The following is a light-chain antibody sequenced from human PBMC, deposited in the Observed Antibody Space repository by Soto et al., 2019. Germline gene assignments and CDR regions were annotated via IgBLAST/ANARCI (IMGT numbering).Light chain of an antibody. V-gene: IGKV1-33*01. CDR1: QDISNY. CDR2: DAS. J-gene: IGKJ2*01. CDR3: QQYDNLPYT. Sequence: DIQMTQSPSSLSASVGDRVTITCQASQDISNYLNRYQQKPGKAPKLLIYDASNLKTGVPSRFSGSGSGTDFTFTISSLQPEDIATYYCQQYDNLPYTFGQGTKLEI.